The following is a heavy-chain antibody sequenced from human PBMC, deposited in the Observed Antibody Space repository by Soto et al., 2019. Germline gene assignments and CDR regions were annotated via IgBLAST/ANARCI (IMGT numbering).Heavy chain of an antibody. CDR1: GGTFSSYV. V-gene: IGHV1-69*01. J-gene: IGHJ6*02. Sequence: QVQLVQSGAEVKKPGSSVKVSCKASGGTFSSYVISWVRQAPGQGLEWMGGIIPIFGTANYAQKFQGRVTITADESTSTAYMELSSLRSEDTAVYYCARNGIVVVPAAIPDYYYYGMDVWGQGTTVTVSS. CDR3: ARNGIVVVPAAIPDYYYYGMDV. CDR2: IIPIFGTA. D-gene: IGHD2-2*01.